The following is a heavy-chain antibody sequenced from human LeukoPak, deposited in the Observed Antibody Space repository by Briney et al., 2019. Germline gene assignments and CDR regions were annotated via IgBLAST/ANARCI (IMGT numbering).Heavy chain of an antibody. D-gene: IGHD2-2*01. CDR2: ISSSGYTM. CDR3: ARGCASCGRYNYYFMDV. CDR1: GFTVSSYN. V-gene: IGHV3-48*02. Sequence: GGSLSLSCAASGFTVSSYNMNWVRQTPGKGLEWVSYISSSGYTMHHADSVKGRFTVSRDSAKNSLYLQMNGLRDEDAAVYFCARGCASCGRYNYYFMDVWGKGTTVTVSS. J-gene: IGHJ6*03.